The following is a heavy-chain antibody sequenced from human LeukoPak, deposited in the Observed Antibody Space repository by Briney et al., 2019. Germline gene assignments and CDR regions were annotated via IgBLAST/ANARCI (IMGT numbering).Heavy chain of an antibody. Sequence: PGGSLRLSCAASGFSFRNYWMGWVRQAPGKGLEWVANTKPDGSAEYYADSVRGRFSTSRDNANNLLYLQMKSLRAEDTAVYYCARDGGLHTNFDYWSQGTLVTVSS. CDR2: TKPDGSAE. CDR3: ARDGGLHTNFDY. CDR1: GFSFRNYW. J-gene: IGHJ4*02. D-gene: IGHD2-15*01. V-gene: IGHV3-7*01.